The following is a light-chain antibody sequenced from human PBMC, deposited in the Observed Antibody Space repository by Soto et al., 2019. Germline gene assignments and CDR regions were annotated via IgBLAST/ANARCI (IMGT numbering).Light chain of an antibody. V-gene: IGLV2-11*01. J-gene: IGLJ3*02. CDR2: DVS. CDR3: CSYGSSHRWV. Sequence: QSALTQPPSVSGSPGQSVTISCTGTSSDVGGYNYVSWYQQHPGKAPKLMIYDVSNRPSGVPFRFSGSKSSNTASLTISGLEAEDEADYCCCSYGSSHRWVFGGGTKLTVL. CDR1: SSDVGGYNY.